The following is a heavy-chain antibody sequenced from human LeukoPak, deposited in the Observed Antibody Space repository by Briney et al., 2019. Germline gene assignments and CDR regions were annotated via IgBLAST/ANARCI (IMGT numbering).Heavy chain of an antibody. V-gene: IGHV4-59*01. CDR2: IYYSGST. CDR3: ARAYGPRYYYYMDV. J-gene: IGHJ6*03. Sequence: SETLSLTCTVSGGSISSYYWSWIRQPPGKGLEWIGYIYYSGSTNYNPSLKSRVTISVDTSKNQFSLKLSSVTAADTAVYYCARAYGPRYYYYMDVWGIGTTVTVSS. CDR1: GGSISSYY. D-gene: IGHD3-10*01.